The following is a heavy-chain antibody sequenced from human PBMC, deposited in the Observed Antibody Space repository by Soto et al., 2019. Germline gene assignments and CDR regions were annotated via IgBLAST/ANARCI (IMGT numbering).Heavy chain of an antibody. J-gene: IGHJ6*02. CDR1: GVSFNNNG. D-gene: IGHD3-10*01. V-gene: IGHV1-69*01. Sequence: QVQLVQSGAEVKKPGSSVKVSCKTSGVSFNNNGIGWVRQAPGHGLEWMGGVSPPFRTSNYARKFQGRISITADASTGTVNMELSSLTSEDPAQYYCARVLYYGSGCYSPYGMDVWGQGTTVTVSS. CDR2: VSPPFRTS. CDR3: ARVLYYGSGCYSPYGMDV.